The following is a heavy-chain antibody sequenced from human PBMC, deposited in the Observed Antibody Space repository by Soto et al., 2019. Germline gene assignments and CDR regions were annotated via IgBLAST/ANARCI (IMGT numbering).Heavy chain of an antibody. D-gene: IGHD4-17*01. J-gene: IGHJ5*02. CDR3: ARHDYGGHDLFDP. V-gene: IGHV4-59*01. CDR2: IYYSGST. Sequence: SETLSLTCTVSGGSISSYYWSWIRQPPGKGLEWIGYIYYSGSTNYNPSLKSRVTISVDTSKNQFSLKLSSVTAADTAVYYCARHDYGGHDLFDPWGQGTLVTVSS. CDR1: GGSISSYY.